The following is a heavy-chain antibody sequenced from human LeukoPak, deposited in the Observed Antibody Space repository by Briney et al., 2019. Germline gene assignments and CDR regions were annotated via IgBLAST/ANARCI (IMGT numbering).Heavy chain of an antibody. CDR2: INHSGST. CDR1: GFTFSNYA. Sequence: GSLRLSCAASGFTFSNYAMSWVRQAPGKGLEWIGEINHSGSTNYNPSLKSRVTISVDTSKNQFSLKLSSVTAADTAVYYCARASGQLVRRGYGMDVWGQGTTVTVSS. V-gene: IGHV4-34*01. J-gene: IGHJ6*02. CDR3: ARASGQLVRRGYGMDV. D-gene: IGHD6-13*01.